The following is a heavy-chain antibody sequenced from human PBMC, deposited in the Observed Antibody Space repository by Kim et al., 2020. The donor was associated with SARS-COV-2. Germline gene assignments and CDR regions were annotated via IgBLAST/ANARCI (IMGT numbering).Heavy chain of an antibody. D-gene: IGHD6-6*01. CDR3: ARTPSIAARPGYWYFDL. V-gene: IGHV3-53*01. Sequence: VKGRFTISRDNSKNTLYLQMNSLRAEDTAVYYCARTPSIAARPGYWYFDLWGRGTLVTVSS. J-gene: IGHJ2*01.